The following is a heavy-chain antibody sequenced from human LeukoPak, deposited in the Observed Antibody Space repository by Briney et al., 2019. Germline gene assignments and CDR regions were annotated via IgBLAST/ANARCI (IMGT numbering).Heavy chain of an antibody. CDR3: VRDGDDFNFDY. CDR2: VIRDGSFT. J-gene: IGHJ4*02. CDR1: GFTFRSYW. Sequence: GGSLRLSCAASGFTFRSYWMHWVRQAPGKGLEWVSRVIRDGSFTNYADSVKGRFTISRDNAKNTLYLQMSSLRAEDTAVYCWVRDGDDFNFDYWGQGRMVSDSS. V-gene: IGHV3-74*01. D-gene: IGHD5-24*01.